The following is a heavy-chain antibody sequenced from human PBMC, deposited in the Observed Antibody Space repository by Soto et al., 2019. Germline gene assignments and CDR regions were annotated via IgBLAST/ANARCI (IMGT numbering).Heavy chain of an antibody. Sequence: GGSLRLSCAASGFTVSSNYMSWVRQAPGKGLEWVSVIYSGGSTYYADSVKGRFTISRDNSKNKLYLQMNSLRAEDTAVYSCERDKAAAGDYYGMDVWGQGTTVTVSS. J-gene: IGHJ6*02. CDR3: ERDKAAAGDYYGMDV. V-gene: IGHV3-53*01. CDR2: IYSGGST. D-gene: IGHD6-13*01. CDR1: GFTVSSNY.